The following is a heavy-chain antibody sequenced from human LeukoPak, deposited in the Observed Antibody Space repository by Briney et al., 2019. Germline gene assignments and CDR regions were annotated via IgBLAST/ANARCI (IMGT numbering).Heavy chain of an antibody. CDR3: ARPGYCSGGRCPSWFDP. CDR2: INPSAGST. CDR1: GYTFVSYY. Sequence: GASVKVSCKASGYTFVSYYMHWVRQAPGQGLEWMGIINPSAGSTTYAQKFQDRVTMTSDTSTSTVYMELSSLRSEDTAVYYCARPGYCSGGRCPSWFDPWGQGTLVIVSS. D-gene: IGHD2-15*01. J-gene: IGHJ5*02. V-gene: IGHV1-46*01.